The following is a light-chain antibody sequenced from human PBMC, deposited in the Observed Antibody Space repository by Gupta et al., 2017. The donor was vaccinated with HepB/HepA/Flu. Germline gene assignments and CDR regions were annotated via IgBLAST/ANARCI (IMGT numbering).Light chain of an antibody. J-gene: IGLJ2*01. V-gene: IGLV3-21*03. Sequence: SYVLTQPPSVSVAPGKTARITCGGNNIGSKSVHWYQQKPGQAPVLVVYDDSDRPSGIPERFSGSNSGNTATLTISRXEXGDEADXYCQVWDSSSDHPNVVFGGGTKLTVL. CDR1: NIGSKS. CDR2: DDS. CDR3: QVWDSSSDHPNVV.